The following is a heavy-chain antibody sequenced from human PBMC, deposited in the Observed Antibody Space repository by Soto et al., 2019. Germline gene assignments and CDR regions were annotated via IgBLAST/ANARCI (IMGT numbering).Heavy chain of an antibody. CDR1: GGSISSYY. Sequence: SETLSLSCTVSGGSISSYYWSWIRQPPGKGLEWIGYIYYSGSTNYNPSLKSRVTISVDTSKNQFSLKLSSVTAADTAVYYCARAGLRYFDWLSPFDYWGQGTLVTVSS. CDR3: ARAGLRYFDWLSPFDY. D-gene: IGHD3-9*01. J-gene: IGHJ4*02. V-gene: IGHV4-59*01. CDR2: IYYSGST.